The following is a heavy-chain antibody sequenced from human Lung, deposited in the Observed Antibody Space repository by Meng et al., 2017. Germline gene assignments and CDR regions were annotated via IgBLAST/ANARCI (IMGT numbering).Heavy chain of an antibody. D-gene: IGHD1-26*01. CDR2: IFHSGST. V-gene: IGHV4-4*02. CDR3: ARFDISSSGRGDY. CDR1: GGSMTSSTW. Sequence: SGPCPGKPYCTLSLTCAVSGGSMTSSTWWSWGRQTPGKGLEWFGEIFHSGSTNYNPPLESRVTISVDKSKNQFSLKVYSVTAADTATYYCARFDISSSGRGDYWGQGILVTVSS. J-gene: IGHJ4*02.